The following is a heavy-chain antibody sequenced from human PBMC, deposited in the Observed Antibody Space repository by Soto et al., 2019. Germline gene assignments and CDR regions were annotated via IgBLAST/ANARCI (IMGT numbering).Heavy chain of an antibody. CDR3: ARGRYGDY. V-gene: IGHV1-18*01. J-gene: IGHJ4*02. D-gene: IGHD1-1*01. Sequence: QVHLVQSGAEVKKPGASVKVSCKGSGYAFTTYGINWVRQAPGQGLEWMGWISAHNGNTNYAQKLQGRVTVTRDTSTSTAYVELRSLRSDDTAVYYCARGRYGDYWGQGALVTVSS. CDR2: ISAHNGNT. CDR1: GYAFTTYG.